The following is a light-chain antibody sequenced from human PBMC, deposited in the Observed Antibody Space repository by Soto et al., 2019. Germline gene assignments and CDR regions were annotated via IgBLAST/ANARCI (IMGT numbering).Light chain of an antibody. V-gene: IGKV3-20*01. CDR2: GAS. J-gene: IGKJ3*01. Sequence: EIVLTQSPGTLSLSPGEGATLSCRASQSVTRSYLAWYQQKLGQAPRLLIYGASSRATGIPDRFSGSGSGTDFTLTITGLEPEDFAVYYCQQYGSSPDLITFGPGTKVDIK. CDR1: QSVTRSY. CDR3: QQYGSSPDLIT.